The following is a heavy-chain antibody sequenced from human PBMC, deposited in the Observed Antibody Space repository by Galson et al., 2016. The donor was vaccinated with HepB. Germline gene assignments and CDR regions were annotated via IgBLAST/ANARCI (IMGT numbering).Heavy chain of an antibody. CDR1: GFTFSGYA. D-gene: IGHD2-2*01. CDR2: ISYDGTRQ. Sequence: SLRLSCAVSGFTFSGYAMHWVRQAPGKGLEWLAVISYDGTRQHYADSVEGRLIISRDNSKNTLDLQMNSLRVEDTAVYYCVKEGSGDAWSSFDHWGRGTLVTVSS. CDR3: VKEGSGDAWSSFDH. J-gene: IGHJ4*02. V-gene: IGHV3-30-3*02.